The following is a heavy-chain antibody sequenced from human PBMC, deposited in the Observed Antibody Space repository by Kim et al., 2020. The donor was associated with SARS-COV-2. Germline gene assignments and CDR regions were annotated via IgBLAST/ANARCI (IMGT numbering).Heavy chain of an antibody. Sequence: GSTYYNPSLKSRVTISVDTSKNQFSLKLSSVTAADTAVYYCARDTNYYYGMDVWGQGTTVTVSS. CDR2: GST. V-gene: IGHV4-30-2*05. J-gene: IGHJ6*02. D-gene: IGHD1-26*01. CDR3: ARDTNYYYGMDV.